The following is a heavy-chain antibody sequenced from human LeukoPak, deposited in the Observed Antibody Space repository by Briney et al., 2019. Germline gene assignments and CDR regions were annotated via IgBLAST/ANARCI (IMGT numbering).Heavy chain of an antibody. Sequence: SETLSLTCTVSGGSISNYYWSWIRQPPGKGLEWIGYLYYSGTSNYSPSLYSRVTMSVDTSKNQFSLKLTSVTAADTAVYYCARGANFGDSGLDAFDIWGQGTMVTVSS. V-gene: IGHV4-59*01. J-gene: IGHJ3*02. CDR3: ARGANFGDSGLDAFDI. D-gene: IGHD4-17*01. CDR1: GGSISNYY. CDR2: LYYSGTS.